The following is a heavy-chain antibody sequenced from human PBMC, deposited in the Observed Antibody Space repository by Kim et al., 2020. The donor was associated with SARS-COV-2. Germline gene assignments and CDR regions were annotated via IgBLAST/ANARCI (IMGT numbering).Heavy chain of an antibody. Sequence: VGSLRLSCAVSGLSVKDNYMNWVRQSPGKGLEWNSIIYSSGSTEYADSVKGRFTISRGNSKNMVYLQMNSLRVEDTAVYYCARIPEAGTGYGMDVWGQGIAVTVSS. D-gene: IGHD6-13*01. CDR3: ARIPEAGTGYGMDV. J-gene: IGHJ6*02. CDR2: IYSSGST. CDR1: GLSVKDNY. V-gene: IGHV3-53*01.